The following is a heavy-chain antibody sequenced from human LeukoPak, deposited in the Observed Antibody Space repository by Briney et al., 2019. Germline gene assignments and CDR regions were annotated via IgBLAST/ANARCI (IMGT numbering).Heavy chain of an antibody. CDR3: ARDAPAGEKPEYFFDY. J-gene: IGHJ4*02. CDR1: GFTVSSNY. Sequence: GGSLRLSCAASGFTVSSNYMSWVRQAPGKGLEWVSVIYSSGRTYYADSVKGRFTISRDNSKNTLYLQMNSLRAEDTAVYYCARDAPAGEKPEYFFDYWGQGTLVTVSS. V-gene: IGHV3-53*01. CDR2: IYSSGRT.